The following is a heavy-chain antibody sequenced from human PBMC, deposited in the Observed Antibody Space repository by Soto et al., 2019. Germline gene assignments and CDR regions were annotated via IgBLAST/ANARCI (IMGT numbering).Heavy chain of an antibody. V-gene: IGHV4-31*03. D-gene: IGHD3-10*01. CDR3: ARDSRMVRGVIDAGDV. J-gene: IGHJ6*02. CDR1: GGSISSGGYY. Sequence: SETLSLTCTVSGGSISSGGYYWSWIRQHPGKGLEWIGYIYYSGSTYYNPSLKSRVTISVDTSKNQFSLKLSSVTAADTAVYYCARDSRMVRGVIDAGDVWGQGTTVTVSS. CDR2: IYYSGST.